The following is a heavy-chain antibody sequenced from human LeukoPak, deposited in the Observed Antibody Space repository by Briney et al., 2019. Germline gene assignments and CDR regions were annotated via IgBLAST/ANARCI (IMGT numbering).Heavy chain of an antibody. CDR3: KAGLHGFDY. V-gene: IGHV3-21*04. J-gene: IGHJ4*02. Sequence: GGSLRLSCAASGFTFSSYSMNWVRQAPGKGLEWVSSISSSSSYICYADSVKGRFTISRDNAKNSLYLQMNSLRPEDMAFYCTKAGLHGFDYWGQGTLVTVSS. CDR1: GFTFSSYS. D-gene: IGHD1-1*01. CDR2: ISSSSSYI.